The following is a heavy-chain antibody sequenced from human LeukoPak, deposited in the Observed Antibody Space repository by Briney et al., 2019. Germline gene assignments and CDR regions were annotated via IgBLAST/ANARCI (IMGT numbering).Heavy chain of an antibody. CDR3: AREKTLGLHPGYYGMDV. CDR2: ISAYNGNT. Sequence: ASVKVSCKASGYTFTGYYMHWVRQAPGQGLEWMGWISAYNGNTNYAQKLQGRVTMTTDTSTSTAYMELRSLRSDDTAVYYCAREKTLGLHPGYYGMDVWGQGTTVTVSS. D-gene: IGHD3/OR15-3a*01. J-gene: IGHJ6*02. CDR1: GYTFTGYY. V-gene: IGHV1-18*04.